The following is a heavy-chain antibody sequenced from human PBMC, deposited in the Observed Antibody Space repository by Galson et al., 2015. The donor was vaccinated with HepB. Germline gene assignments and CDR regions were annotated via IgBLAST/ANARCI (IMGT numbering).Heavy chain of an antibody. CDR1: GDSVSSNRAA. CDR3: ARSAGDLDY. Sequence: CAISGDSVSSNRAAWNWIRQSPSRSLEWLGRTYYRSKWFYGYAVSVKSRITINPDTSKNQFSLHLNSVTPEDTAVYYCARSAGDLDYWGQGTLVTVSS. CDR2: TYYRSKWFY. D-gene: IGHD7-27*01. V-gene: IGHV6-1*01. J-gene: IGHJ4*02.